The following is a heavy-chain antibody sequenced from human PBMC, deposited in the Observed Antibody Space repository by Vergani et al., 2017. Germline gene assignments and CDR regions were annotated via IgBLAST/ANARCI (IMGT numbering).Heavy chain of an antibody. D-gene: IGHD3-9*01. V-gene: IGHV1-46*03. Sequence: QVPVVQSGAEVKKSGASVKVSCKTSGYTFSNYYMHWVRQAPGQGLEWMGILNPSGGHTNYAQKFQGRVTMTRDTSTSTVYMELSSLRSEDTAIYYCARGEYGILTGYRYWGQGALVTVSA. J-gene: IGHJ4*02. CDR2: LNPSGGHT. CDR1: GYTFSNYY. CDR3: ARGEYGILTGYRY.